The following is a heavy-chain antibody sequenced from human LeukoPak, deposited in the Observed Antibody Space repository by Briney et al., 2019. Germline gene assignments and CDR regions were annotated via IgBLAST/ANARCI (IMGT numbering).Heavy chain of an antibody. CDR1: GYTFTGYY. D-gene: IGHD6-13*01. V-gene: IGHV1-2*02. CDR3: ARDLYSSSWYEAY. CDR2: INPNTGGT. J-gene: IGHJ4*02. Sequence: ASVKVSCKASGYTFTGYYMHWVRQAPGQGLEWMGWINPNTGGTNYAQKFQGRVSMTKDSSISTAYMELSRLRSDDTAVYYCARDLYSSSWYEAYWGQGTLVTVSS.